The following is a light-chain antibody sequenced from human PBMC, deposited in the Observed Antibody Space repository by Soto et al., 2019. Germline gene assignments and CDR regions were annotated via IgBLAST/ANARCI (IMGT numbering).Light chain of an antibody. Sequence: VVTQSSSASASLGSSVKLTCTLSSGHSSYIIGWHQQQPGKAPRYLMKLEGSGSYNKGSGVPDRFSGSSSGADRYLTIANLQFEDEAAYYCQTWDSNTHWVFGGGTKLTVL. CDR2: LEGSGSY. V-gene: IGLV4-60*02. J-gene: IGLJ3*02. CDR1: SGHSSYI. CDR3: QTWDSNTHWV.